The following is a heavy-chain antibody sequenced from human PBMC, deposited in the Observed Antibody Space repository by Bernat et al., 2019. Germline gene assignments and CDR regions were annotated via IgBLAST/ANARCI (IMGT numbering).Heavy chain of an antibody. Sequence: QVQLQESGPGLVKPSGTLSLTCAVSGGSISSSNWWSWVRQPPGKGLEWIGEIYHSGSTNYNPSLKSRVTISVDKSKNQFSLKLSSVTAADTAVYYCARGSSIAVAGTWAGRKLRVFDYWGQGTLVTVSS. J-gene: IGHJ4*02. CDR1: GGSISSSNW. V-gene: IGHV4-4*02. CDR2: IYHSGST. CDR3: ARGSSIAVAGTWAGRKLRVFDY. D-gene: IGHD6-19*01.